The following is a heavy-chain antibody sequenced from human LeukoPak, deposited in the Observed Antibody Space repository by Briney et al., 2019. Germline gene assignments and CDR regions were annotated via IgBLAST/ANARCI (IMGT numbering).Heavy chain of an antibody. Sequence: GGSLRLSCAASGFTFSNAWMSWVRQAPGKGLEWVSAMSSSSSSIYYADSVRGRFTISRDNAKNSLYLQMSSLRAEDTAVYYCARDQTADVWGQGTTVTVSS. V-gene: IGHV3-21*01. CDR3: ARDQTADV. J-gene: IGHJ6*02. CDR2: MSSSSSSI. D-gene: IGHD5-18*01. CDR1: GFTFSNAW.